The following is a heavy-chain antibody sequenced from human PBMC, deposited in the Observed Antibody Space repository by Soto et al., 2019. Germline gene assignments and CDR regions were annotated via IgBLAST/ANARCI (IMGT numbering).Heavy chain of an antibody. CDR3: ARRGVLEWLLHDAFDI. D-gene: IGHD3-3*01. CDR1: GGSVSSGSYY. CDR2: IYYSGST. J-gene: IGHJ3*02. V-gene: IGHV4-61*01. Sequence: PSETLSLTCTVSGGSVSSGSYYWSWIRQPPGKGLEWIGYIYYSGSTYYNPSLKSRVTISVDTSKNQFSLKLSSVTAADTAVYYCARRGVLEWLLHDAFDIWGQGTMVTVSS.